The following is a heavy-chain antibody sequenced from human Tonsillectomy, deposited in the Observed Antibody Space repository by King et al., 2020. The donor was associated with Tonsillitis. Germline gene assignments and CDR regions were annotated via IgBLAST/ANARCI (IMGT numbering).Heavy chain of an antibody. CDR1: GDSVSRNSAA. Sequence: VQLQQSGPGLVKPSQTLSLTCAISGDSVSRNSAAWTWIRQSPSRGLEWLGRTYYRSKWYNDYAVSVKSRITINPDTYKNQFSLQLNSVTPEDTAVYYCARGAYYYDSSGYSVFDYWGQGTLVTVSS. D-gene: IGHD3-22*01. CDR3: ARGAYYYDSSGYSVFDY. CDR2: TYYRSKWYN. V-gene: IGHV6-1*01. J-gene: IGHJ4*02.